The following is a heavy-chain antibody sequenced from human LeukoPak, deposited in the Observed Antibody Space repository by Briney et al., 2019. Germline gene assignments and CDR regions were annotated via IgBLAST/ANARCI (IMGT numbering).Heavy chain of an antibody. D-gene: IGHD5-18*01. V-gene: IGHV1-18*01. CDR2: ISAYNCNT. CDR3: ARGGWIQLWLLGAFDAFDI. J-gene: IGHJ3*02. Sequence: WASVKVSCKASGYTFTSYGIRGVRQPPGQGFVWVEWISAYNCNTNNAQKLQGRVTMTTDTSTSTAYMELRSLRSDDTGVYYCARGGWIQLWLLGAFDAFDIWGQGTMVTVSS. CDR1: GYTFTSYG.